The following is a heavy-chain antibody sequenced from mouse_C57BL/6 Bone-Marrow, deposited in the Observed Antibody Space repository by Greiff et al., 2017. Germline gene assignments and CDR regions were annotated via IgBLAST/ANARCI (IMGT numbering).Heavy chain of an antibody. CDR1: GYTFTSYW. J-gene: IGHJ1*03. CDR2: IDPSDSYT. CDR3: APYYGSSYWYFDV. V-gene: IGHV1-69*01. Sequence: QVQLQQPGAELVMPGASVKLSCKASGYTFTSYWMHWAKQRPGQGLEWIGEIDPSDSYTNYNQKFKGKSTLTVDKSSSTAYMQLSSLTSEDSAVYYCAPYYGSSYWYFDVWGTGTTVTVSS. D-gene: IGHD1-1*01.